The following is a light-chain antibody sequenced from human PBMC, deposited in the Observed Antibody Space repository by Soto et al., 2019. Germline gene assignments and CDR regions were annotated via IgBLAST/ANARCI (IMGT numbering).Light chain of an antibody. CDR2: DAS. Sequence: EFVLTQSPVTLSVSPGERATLSCRASQSVSSYLAWYQQKPGQAPRLLIYDASNRATGIPARVSGSGSGTDFTLTISSLEPEDFAVYYCQQRSNWPPAFGQGTRLEIK. V-gene: IGKV3-11*01. CDR1: QSVSSY. CDR3: QQRSNWPPA. J-gene: IGKJ5*01.